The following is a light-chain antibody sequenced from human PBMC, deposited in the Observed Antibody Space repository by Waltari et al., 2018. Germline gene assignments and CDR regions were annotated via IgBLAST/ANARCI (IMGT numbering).Light chain of an antibody. J-gene: IGKJ4*01. CDR1: QSISSS. CDR3: QQRSDWPLT. Sequence: EIVLTQSPATLSLSPGERATLSCRASQSISSSLAWYQQKVGQAPSLLIYDASNRATGIPVRFSGSGSGTDFTLTISSLEPEDFAVYYCQQRSDWPLTFGGGTKVEIK. V-gene: IGKV3-11*01. CDR2: DAS.